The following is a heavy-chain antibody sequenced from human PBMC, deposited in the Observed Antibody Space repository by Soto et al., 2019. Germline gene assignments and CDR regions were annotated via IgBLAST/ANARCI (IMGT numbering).Heavy chain of an antibody. CDR1: GFSFRSYY. J-gene: IGHJ4*02. D-gene: IGHD3-10*01. V-gene: IGHV3-7*01. CDR3: AREFGAVKRYFDH. Sequence: GSLRLSCAASGFSFRSYYMSWVRQAPGKGLEWVANIREDGTEQNYVDSVKGRFTISRDNANDSLFLQMNSLRAEDTGVYYCAREFGAVKRYFDHWGQGTLVTVYS. CDR2: IREDGTEQ.